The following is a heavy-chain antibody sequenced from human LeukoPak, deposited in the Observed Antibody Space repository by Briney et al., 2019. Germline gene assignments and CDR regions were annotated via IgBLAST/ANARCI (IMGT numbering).Heavy chain of an antibody. CDR1: VFTFINYW. J-gene: IGHJ6*03. CDR3: VRDGYRGYESEYYYYMDV. D-gene: IGHD5-12*01. V-gene: IGHV3-7*01. CDR2: IKEDGSEK. Sequence: PGGSLRLFCTASVFTFINYWMRWVRQAPGKGLEGLANIKEDGSEKYYGDSVEGRFTISRDNAKNSLYLQMNSLRAEDRAVYYCVRDGYRGYESEYYYYMDVWGKATTVTDCS.